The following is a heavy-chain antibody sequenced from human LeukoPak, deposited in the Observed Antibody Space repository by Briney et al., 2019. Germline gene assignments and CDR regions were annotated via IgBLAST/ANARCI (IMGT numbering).Heavy chain of an antibody. D-gene: IGHD3-22*01. J-gene: IGHJ3*02. CDR2: INPNSGGT. V-gene: IGHV1-2*02. Sequence: ASVKVSCKASGGTFSSYAISWVRQAPGQGLEWMGWINPNSGGTNYAQKFQGRVTVTRDTSISTAYMELSRLRSDDTAVYYCAREHSSGYYFDAFDIWGQGTMVTVSS. CDR1: GGTFSSYA. CDR3: AREHSSGYYFDAFDI.